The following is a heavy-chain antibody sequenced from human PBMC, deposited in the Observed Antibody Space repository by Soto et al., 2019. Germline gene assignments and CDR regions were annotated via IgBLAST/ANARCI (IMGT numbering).Heavy chain of an antibody. CDR2: MARSVSQT. V-gene: IGHV5-10-1*01. J-gene: IGHJ4*02. Sequence: PGQSLKISCKRLGYRFARYWSTWVRQKTRKRLEWMERMARSVSQTYYSPSFRGHVTISVTKSITTVFLQWSNMRSSDAAMYYCARQISDSDTGPNFQYYFAAWGQGTPVTVSS. D-gene: IGHD5-18*01. CDR1: GYRFARYW. CDR3: ARQISDSDTGPNFQYYFAA.